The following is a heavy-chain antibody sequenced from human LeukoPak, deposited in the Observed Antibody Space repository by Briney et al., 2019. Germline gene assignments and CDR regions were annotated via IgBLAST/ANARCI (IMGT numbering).Heavy chain of an antibody. CDR3: TRDPLYGALDS. Sequence: GGSLRLSCAASGFTFGSYWMTWVRQAPGKGLEWVANIQPDGSQGLYVDSVKGRFIISRDNAKKSLYLQMNSLRAEDAAVYYCTRDPLYGALDSWGQGTLVTVSS. CDR2: IQPDGSQG. CDR1: GFTFGSYW. D-gene: IGHD4-17*01. V-gene: IGHV3-7*01. J-gene: IGHJ4*02.